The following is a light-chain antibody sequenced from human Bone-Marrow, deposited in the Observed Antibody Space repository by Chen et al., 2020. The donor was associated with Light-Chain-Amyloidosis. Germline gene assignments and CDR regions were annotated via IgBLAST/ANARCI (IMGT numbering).Light chain of an antibody. CDR2: DAS. CDR1: QSVRNY. Sequence: EIVLTQSPATLSLSPGVRATLSCRASQSVRNYLAWYQQKPGQAPRLLIYDASTRATGIPARFSGSGSGTDFTLTINGLEPEDFAVYYCQQRSSWPITFGPGTRVDIK. J-gene: IGKJ3*01. CDR3: QQRSSWPIT. V-gene: IGKV3-11*01.